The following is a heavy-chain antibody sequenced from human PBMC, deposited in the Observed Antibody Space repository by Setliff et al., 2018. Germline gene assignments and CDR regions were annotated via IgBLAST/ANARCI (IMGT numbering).Heavy chain of an antibody. Sequence: GGSLRLSCTASGLSYTNDWVSWVRQAPGKGLEWLASINPHGSEKYYAGSVKGRFTISRDNAKNSLSLQMNNLRTEDTAVYYCFGAGTCSHWGQGTLVTVSS. J-gene: IGHJ4*02. D-gene: IGHD3-10*01. CDR3: FGAGTCSH. CDR1: GLSYTNDW. V-gene: IGHV3-7*01. CDR2: INPHGSEK.